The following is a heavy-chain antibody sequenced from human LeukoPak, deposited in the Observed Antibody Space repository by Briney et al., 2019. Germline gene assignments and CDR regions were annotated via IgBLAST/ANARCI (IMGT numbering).Heavy chain of an antibody. V-gene: IGHV3-7*01. CDR2: IKQDGSEK. Sequence: QAGGSLRVSCTASGFTFSSYWMSWVRQAPGKGLEWVANIKQDGSEKYYVDSVKGRFTISRDNAKNSLYLQMNSLRAEDTAVYYCASGGRSFVFNYWGQGALVTVSS. D-gene: IGHD2-15*01. CDR3: ASGGRSFVFNY. J-gene: IGHJ4*02. CDR1: GFTFSSYW.